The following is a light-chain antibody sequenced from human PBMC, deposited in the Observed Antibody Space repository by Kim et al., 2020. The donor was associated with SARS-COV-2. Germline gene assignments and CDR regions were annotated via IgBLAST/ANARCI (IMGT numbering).Light chain of an antibody. J-gene: IGKJ1*01. CDR1: QNINTW. Sequence: DIQMTQSPSTLSASVGDRVTITCRASQNINTWLAWYQQKPGKAPNLLIFDASNVNGGVPSRFSGSGSGTEFTLTINSLQADDFATYYCQQYDRYSRTFGQGTKVDIK. CDR3: QQYDRYSRT. CDR2: DAS. V-gene: IGKV1-5*01.